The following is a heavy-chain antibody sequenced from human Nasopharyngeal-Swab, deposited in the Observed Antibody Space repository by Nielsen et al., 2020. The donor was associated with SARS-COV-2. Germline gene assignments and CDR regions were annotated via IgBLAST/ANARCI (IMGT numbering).Heavy chain of an antibody. Sequence: GESLKISCAASGFTFSSYSMNWVRQAPGKGPEWVSSISSSSSYIYYADSVKGRFTISRDISRNTLHLQMNSLKGEDTAVYYCTKDKRGSWTIDYWGQGTLVTVSS. D-gene: IGHD3/OR15-3a*01. CDR3: TKDKRGSWTIDY. CDR1: GFTFSSYS. CDR2: ISSSSSYI. V-gene: IGHV3-21*01. J-gene: IGHJ4*02.